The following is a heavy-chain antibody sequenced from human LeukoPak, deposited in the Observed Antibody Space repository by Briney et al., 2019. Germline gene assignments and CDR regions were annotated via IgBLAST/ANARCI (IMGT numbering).Heavy chain of an antibody. V-gene: IGHV1-24*01. CDR1: GYTLTELS. D-gene: IGHD4-17*01. Sequence: ASVNVSFKVSGYTLTELSMHWVRQPPGKGLEWMGGFDPEDGETIYAQKFQGRVTMTEDTSTDTAYMELSSLRSEDTAVYYCATGYGEGLDYWGQGTLVTVSS. J-gene: IGHJ4*02. CDR3: ATGYGEGLDY. CDR2: FDPEDGET.